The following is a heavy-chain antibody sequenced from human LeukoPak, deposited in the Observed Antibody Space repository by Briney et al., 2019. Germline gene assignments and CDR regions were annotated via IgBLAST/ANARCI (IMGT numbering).Heavy chain of an antibody. V-gene: IGHV3-23*01. CDR2: SGGDGGST. CDR3: AKALNYWYFDL. Sequence: GGSLRLSCAASGFTFSSYDMSWVRQAPGKGLEWVSASGGDGGSTYADSVKGRFTISRDNSKNTLYLQMNSLRAEDTATYYCAKALNYWYFDLWGRGDLVTVSS. CDR1: GFTFSSYD. J-gene: IGHJ2*01.